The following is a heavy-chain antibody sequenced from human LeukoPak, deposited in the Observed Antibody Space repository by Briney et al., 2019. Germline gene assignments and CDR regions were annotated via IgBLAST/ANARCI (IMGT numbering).Heavy chain of an antibody. CDR3: ARGGHIRTTVTSDAFDI. D-gene: IGHD4-11*01. Sequence: ASVKVSCKASGYTFTSYGISWVRQAPGQGLEWMGWISAYNGNTNYAQKFQGRVTMTTDTSTSTAYMELRSLRSDDTAVYYCARGGHIRTTVTSDAFDIWGQGTMVTVSS. V-gene: IGHV1-18*01. CDR1: GYTFTSYG. J-gene: IGHJ3*02. CDR2: ISAYNGNT.